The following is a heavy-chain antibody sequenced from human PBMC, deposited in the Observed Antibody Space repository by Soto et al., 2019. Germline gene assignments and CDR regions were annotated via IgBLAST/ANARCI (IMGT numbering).Heavy chain of an antibody. CDR1: GGSFSGYS. D-gene: IGHD3-3*01. CDR3: ARARFDSWSHIYYGLDV. J-gene: IGHJ6*02. CDR2: INRSGTT. Sequence: SETLSLTCAVYGGSFSGYSWTWLRQPPGKGLEWIGEINRSGTTDYNPALKSRVTMSVDTSKNQFSLRVTSVTAADTAVYYCARARFDSWSHIYYGLDVWGQGTTVTVSS. V-gene: IGHV4-34*01.